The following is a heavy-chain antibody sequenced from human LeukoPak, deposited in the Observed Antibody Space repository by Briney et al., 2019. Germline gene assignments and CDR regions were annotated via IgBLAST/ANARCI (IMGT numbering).Heavy chain of an antibody. CDR3: ARGYSSSWYPYYYYGMDV. V-gene: IGHV1-8*01. D-gene: IGHD6-13*01. Sequence: GASVKVSCKASGYTFTSYEINWVRQAPGQGLEWVGWTNPNSGNTGYAQKFQGRVTMTRNTSMSTAYMELSSLRSEDTAVYYCARGYSSSWYPYYYYGMDVWGQGTTVTVSS. J-gene: IGHJ6*02. CDR2: TNPNSGNT. CDR1: GYTFTSYE.